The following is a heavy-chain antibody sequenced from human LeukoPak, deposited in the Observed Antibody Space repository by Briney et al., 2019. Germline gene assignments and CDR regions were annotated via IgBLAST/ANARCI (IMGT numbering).Heavy chain of an antibody. CDR2: IYHSGST. CDR1: GYSISSGYY. Sequence: PSETLTLTCAVSGYSISSGYYWGWIRQPPGKGLEWIGSIYHSGSTNYNPSLKSRVTISVDTSKNQFSLKLSSVTAADTAVYYCARHGNCSGGSCYVYYFDYWGQGTLVTVSS. J-gene: IGHJ4*02. CDR3: ARHGNCSGGSCYVYYFDY. D-gene: IGHD2-15*01. V-gene: IGHV4-38-2*01.